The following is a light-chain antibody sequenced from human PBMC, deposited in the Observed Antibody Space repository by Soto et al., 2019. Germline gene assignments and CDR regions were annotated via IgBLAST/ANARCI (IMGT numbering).Light chain of an antibody. V-gene: IGKV3D-15*01. CDR1: QSVSSN. CDR3: QQHNQWPIT. CDR2: YIS. Sequence: EIVMTQSPATLSVSPGERATLSCRASQSVSSNLAWYQQKPVQAPRLLIYYISTRATGIPARFSGSGSGTEFTLTINSLQSEDSAVYYCQQHNQWPITFGQGTRLEIK. J-gene: IGKJ5*01.